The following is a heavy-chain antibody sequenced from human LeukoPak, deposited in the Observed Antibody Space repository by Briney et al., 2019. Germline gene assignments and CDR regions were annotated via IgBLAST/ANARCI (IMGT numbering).Heavy chain of an antibody. CDR3: VKDRVDGSGSQFDS. Sequence: GGSLRLSCAASGFTFSSYAMSWVRQAPGKGLEWVSAISGSGAMTYYADSVKGRFTISRDNAMDRLYLQMNSLRADDTAVYYCVKDRVDGSGSQFDSWGQGGLVIVSS. CDR1: GFTFSSYA. V-gene: IGHV3-23*01. CDR2: ISGSGAMT. D-gene: IGHD3-10*01. J-gene: IGHJ4*02.